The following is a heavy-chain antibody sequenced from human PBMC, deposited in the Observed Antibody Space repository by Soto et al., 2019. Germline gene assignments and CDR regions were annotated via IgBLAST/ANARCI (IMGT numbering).Heavy chain of an antibody. CDR1: GFTFTSYA. D-gene: IGHD6-13*01. CDR2: MTGSGDGT. Sequence: GGSLRLSCAASGFTFTSYAMSWVRQTPGKGLEWVSAMTGSGDGTFYAESVKGRFTVSRDTSKNTLYLQMNSLRAEDTAVYYCAKTGIAAAGGSSGLPVYWGQGTLVTVSS. V-gene: IGHV3-23*01. CDR3: AKTGIAAAGGSSGLPVY. J-gene: IGHJ4*02.